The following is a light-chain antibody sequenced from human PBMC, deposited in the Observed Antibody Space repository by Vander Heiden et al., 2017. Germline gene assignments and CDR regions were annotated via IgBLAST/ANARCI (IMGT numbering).Light chain of an antibody. J-gene: IGLJ1*01. V-gene: IGLV2-8*01. CDR3: SSYAGNNNKV. CDR1: SSDVGGYEY. CDR2: EVT. Sequence: QSALAQPPSASGSPEQSVAISCTGSSSDVGGYEYVSWYQQHPGKAPKLIIYEVTKRSSGVPDRFSGSKSGNTASLTVSGLQAEDEADYYCSSYAGNNNKVFGTGTKVTVL.